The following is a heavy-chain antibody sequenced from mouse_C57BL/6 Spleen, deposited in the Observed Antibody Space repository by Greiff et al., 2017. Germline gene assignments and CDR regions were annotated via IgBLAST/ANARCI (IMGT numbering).Heavy chain of an antibody. CDR1: GFTFSDYG. Sequence: EVKLVESGGGLVKPGGSLKLSCAASGFTFSDYGMHWVRQAPEKGLEWVAYISGGSSTIYYADTVKGRFTISRDNAKNTLFLQMTSLRSEDTAMYYWARRGGVTPYYFDYWGQGTTLTVSS. CDR2: ISGGSSTI. J-gene: IGHJ2*01. V-gene: IGHV5-17*01. CDR3: ARRGGVTPYYFDY. D-gene: IGHD2-2*01.